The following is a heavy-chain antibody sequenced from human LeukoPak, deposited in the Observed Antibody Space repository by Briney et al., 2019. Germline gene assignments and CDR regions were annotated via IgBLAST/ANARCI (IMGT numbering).Heavy chain of an antibody. CDR1: GFTFSDYY. D-gene: IGHD3-22*01. CDR3: ARVYYYDGSAYSPGGGMDV. Sequence: GGSLRLSCAASGFTFSDYYMSWIRQAPGKGLEWVSYISSSSSYIYYADSVKGRFTISRDNAKNSLYLQMNSLRAEDTAVYYCARVYYYDGSAYSPGGGMDVWGQGTTVTVSS. J-gene: IGHJ6*02. CDR2: ISSSSSYI. V-gene: IGHV3-11*06.